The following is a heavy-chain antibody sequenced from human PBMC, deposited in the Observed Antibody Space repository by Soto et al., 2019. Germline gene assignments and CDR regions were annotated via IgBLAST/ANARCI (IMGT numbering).Heavy chain of an antibody. CDR3: TTDGYHKETVYWYYYMDV. Sequence: EVQLVESGGGLVKPGGSLRLSCAASGFTFSNAWMSWVRQAPGKGLEWVGRIKSKTDGGTTDYAAPVKGRFTISRDDSKNTLYLQMNSLKTEDTAVYYCTTDGYHKETVYWYYYMDVWGKGTTVTVSS. D-gene: IGHD1-26*01. V-gene: IGHV3-15*01. CDR2: IKSKTDGGTT. J-gene: IGHJ6*03. CDR1: GFTFSNAW.